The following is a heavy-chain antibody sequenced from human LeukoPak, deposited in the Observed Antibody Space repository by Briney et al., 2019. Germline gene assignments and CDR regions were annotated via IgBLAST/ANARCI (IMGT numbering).Heavy chain of an antibody. J-gene: IGHJ4*02. V-gene: IGHV3-7*04. CDR1: EFTFSNYW. D-gene: IGHD5-18*01. Sequence: PGGSLRLSCAASEFTFSNYWMNWVRQAPGKGLEWVANIKQDGSEKYYVDPVKGRFTISRDNAKNSLYLQMYSLIADDRAVYYCARDRRYSYIDYWGQGTLVTVSS. CDR3: ARDRRYSYIDY. CDR2: IKQDGSEK.